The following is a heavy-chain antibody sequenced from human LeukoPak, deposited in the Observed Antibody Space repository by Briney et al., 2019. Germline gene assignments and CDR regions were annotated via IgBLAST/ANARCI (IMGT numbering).Heavy chain of an antibody. D-gene: IGHD5-18*01. V-gene: IGHV1-69*06. Sequence: HWASVKVSCKASGGTFSSYAISWVRQAPGQGLEWMGGIIPIFGTANYAQKFEGRVTITPDNPTSTAYMELSSLRSEDTAVYYCARHGGYSYGPGYYYGMDVWGKGTTVTVSS. CDR3: ARHGGYSYGPGYYYGMDV. CDR2: IIPIFGTA. J-gene: IGHJ6*04. CDR1: GGTFSSYA.